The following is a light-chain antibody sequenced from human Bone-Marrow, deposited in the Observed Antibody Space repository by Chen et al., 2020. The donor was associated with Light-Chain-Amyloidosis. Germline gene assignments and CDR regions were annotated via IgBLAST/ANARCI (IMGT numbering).Light chain of an antibody. CDR2: DAS. CDR1: QSVSSY. Sequence: EIVLTQSPATLSLSPVERATLSCRASQSVSSYLAWYQQKPGQAPRLLIYDASNRATGIPDRFSGSGSGTDFTLTISSLEPEDFAVYYCQQRSNWPPLTFGQGTRLEIK. V-gene: IGKV3-11*01. CDR3: QQRSNWPPLT. J-gene: IGKJ5*01.